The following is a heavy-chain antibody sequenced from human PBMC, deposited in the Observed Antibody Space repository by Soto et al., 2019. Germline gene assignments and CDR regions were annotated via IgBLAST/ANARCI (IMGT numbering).Heavy chain of an antibody. CDR3: ARGPTMGPGFDP. J-gene: IGHJ5*02. CDR2: INHSGST. V-gene: IGHV4-34*01. D-gene: IGHD3-10*01. Sequence: EPLPLPCAVYGGYLSGYYWVGIRQPPGKGLEWIGEINHSGSTNYNPSLKSRVTISVDTSKNQFSLKLSSVTAADTDVYYCARGPTMGPGFDPWGQGTLVTVSS. CDR1: GGYLSGYY.